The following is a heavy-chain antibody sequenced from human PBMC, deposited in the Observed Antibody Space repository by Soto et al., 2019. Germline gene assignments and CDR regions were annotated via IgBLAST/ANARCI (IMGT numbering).Heavy chain of an antibody. D-gene: IGHD3-22*01. CDR2: IWYDGSYK. J-gene: IGHJ4*02. CDR1: GFTFSRYG. CDR3: ARGRGVTLGDSDGWWRGFDY. V-gene: IGHV3-33*01. Sequence: QVQLVESGGGVVQPGRSLRLSCAASGFTFSRYGMHWVRQAPGQGLERVAVIWYDGSYKYYTDSVKGRFTISRDKSKNTVYLQLNSLSVEDTAVYYGARGRGVTLGDSDGWWRGFDYWCQGTLITVSS.